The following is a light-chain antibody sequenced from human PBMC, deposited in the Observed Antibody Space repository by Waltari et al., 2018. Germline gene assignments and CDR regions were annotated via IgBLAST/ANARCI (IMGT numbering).Light chain of an antibody. Sequence: SSELTQDPAVSVALGQTVRITCQGDSLRSYYASWYQQKPGQAPVLVIYGKHNRPSGIPDRFSGSSSGKTASLTITGAQAEDEADYYCNSRDSSGNHLVFGGGTKLTVL. CDR2: GKH. V-gene: IGLV3-19*01. J-gene: IGLJ2*01. CDR3: NSRDSSGNHLV. CDR1: SLRSYY.